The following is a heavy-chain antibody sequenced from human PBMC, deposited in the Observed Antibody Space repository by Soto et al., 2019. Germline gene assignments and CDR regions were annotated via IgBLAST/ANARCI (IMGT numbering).Heavy chain of an antibody. CDR1: GYTFTSYG. CDR2: ISAYNGNT. J-gene: IGHJ4*02. CDR3: ARDGSAAVTTVTDGFDY. V-gene: IGHV1-18*01. Sequence: ASVKVSCKASGYTFTSYGISWVRQAPGQGLEWMGWISAYNGNTNYAQKLQGRVTMTTDTSTSTAYMELRSLRSDDTAVYYCARDGSAAVTTVTDGFDYSGQGTLITVSS. D-gene: IGHD4-17*01.